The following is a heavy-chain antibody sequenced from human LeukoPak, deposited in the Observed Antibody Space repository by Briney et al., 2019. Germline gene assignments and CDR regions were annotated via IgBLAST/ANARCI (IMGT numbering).Heavy chain of an antibody. CDR2: ISGSGGST. CDR3: AKGDILTGYYRSYYFDY. Sequence: GGSLRLSCAASGFTFSSYAMSWVRQAPGKGLEWVSAISGSGGSTYYADSVKGRFTISRDNSKNTLYLQMNSLRAEDTAVYYCAKGDILTGYYRSYYFDYWGQGTLVTVSS. CDR1: GFTFSSYA. D-gene: IGHD3-9*01. J-gene: IGHJ4*02. V-gene: IGHV3-23*01.